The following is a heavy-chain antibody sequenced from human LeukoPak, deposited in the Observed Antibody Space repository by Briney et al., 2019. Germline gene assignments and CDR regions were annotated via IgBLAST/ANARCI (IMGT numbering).Heavy chain of an antibody. CDR1: GFTFSSYW. CDR3: VSFYETY. Sequence: GGSLRLSCAASGFTFSSYWMHWVRQAPGKGLVWVSHINSDGSWTSYADSVKGRFTISKDNAKNTVYLQMNNLRAEDTAVYYCVSFYETYWGRGTLITVSS. CDR2: INSDGSWT. V-gene: IGHV3-74*01. J-gene: IGHJ4*02. D-gene: IGHD2/OR15-2a*01.